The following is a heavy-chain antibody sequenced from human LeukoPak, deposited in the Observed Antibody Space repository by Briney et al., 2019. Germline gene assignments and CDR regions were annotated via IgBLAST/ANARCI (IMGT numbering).Heavy chain of an antibody. V-gene: IGHV1-69*13. D-gene: IGHD3-3*01. J-gene: IGHJ4*02. CDR2: IIPIFGTA. Sequence: GASVKISXKASGGTFSSYAISWVRQAPGQGLEWMGGIIPIFGTANYAQKFQGRVTITADESTSTAYMELSSLRSEETAVYYCARGRKNYDFPNWGQGTLVTVSS. CDR1: GGTFSSYA. CDR3: ARGRKNYDFPN.